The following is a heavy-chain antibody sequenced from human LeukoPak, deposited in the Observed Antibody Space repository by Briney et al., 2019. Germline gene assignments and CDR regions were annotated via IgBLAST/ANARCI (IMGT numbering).Heavy chain of an antibody. J-gene: IGHJ6*03. CDR1: GFTFSYYA. V-gene: IGHV3-23*01. D-gene: IGHD2-15*01. CDR3: ANRGVGYYYMDV. Sequence: GGSLRLSCAASGFTFSYYAMTWVRQAPGKGLEWVSGISASGGSTYYADSVKGRFTISRDNSKNTLYLQMNSLRAEDTAVYFCANRGVGYYYMDVWGKGTTVTVPS. CDR2: ISASGGST.